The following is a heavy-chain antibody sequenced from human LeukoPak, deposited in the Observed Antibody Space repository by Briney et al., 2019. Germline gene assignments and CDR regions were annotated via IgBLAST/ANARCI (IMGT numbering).Heavy chain of an antibody. J-gene: IGHJ6*03. CDR1: GYTFTSYD. D-gene: IGHD3/OR15-3a*01. CDR2: MNPNSGNT. CDR3: ARGRVRLRGFALGYYYYMDV. Sequence: PVASVKVSCKASGYTFTSYDINWVRQATGQGLEWMGWMNPNSGNTGYAQKFQGRVTMTRNTSISTAYMELSSLRSEDTAVYYCARGRVRLRGFALGYYYYMDVWGKGTTVTISS. V-gene: IGHV1-8*01.